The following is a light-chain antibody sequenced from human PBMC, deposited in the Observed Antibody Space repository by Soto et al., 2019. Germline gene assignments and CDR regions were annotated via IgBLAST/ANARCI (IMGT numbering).Light chain of an antibody. V-gene: IGLV2-14*01. CDR2: EVT. CDR1: RSDVGRYNY. J-gene: IGLJ2*01. Sequence: QSVLTQPASVSGSPGQSITISCTGTRSDVGRYNYVSWYQQHPGKAPKLLIYEVTYRPSGVSTRFSASKSGSTASLTISGLQAEDEADYYCASYTRTTTLVFGGGTKLTVL. CDR3: ASYTRTTTLV.